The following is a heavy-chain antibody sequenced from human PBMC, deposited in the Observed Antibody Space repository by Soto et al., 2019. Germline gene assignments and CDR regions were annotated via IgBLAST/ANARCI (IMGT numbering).Heavy chain of an antibody. CDR1: GFSLSTSGVG. Sequence: QITLKESGPTLVKPTQTLTLTCTFSGFSLSTSGVGVGWIRQPPGKALEWLALIYLDDDKRYSPSLKSRLTITKDPSKNQVVLTMTNMDPVDTATYYCAHRPRIAVAGLYYFDYWGQGTLVTVSS. CDR2: IYLDDDK. J-gene: IGHJ4*02. D-gene: IGHD6-19*01. CDR3: AHRPRIAVAGLYYFDY. V-gene: IGHV2-5*02.